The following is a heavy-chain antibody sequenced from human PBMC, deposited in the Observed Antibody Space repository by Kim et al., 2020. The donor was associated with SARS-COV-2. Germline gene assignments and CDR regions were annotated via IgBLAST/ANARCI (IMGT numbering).Heavy chain of an antibody. Sequence: RVTISVDTSKNQFSLKLSSVTAADTAVYYCARQRGILLWFGELLLSHFDYWGQGTLVTVSS. D-gene: IGHD3-10*01. J-gene: IGHJ4*02. V-gene: IGHV4-39*01. CDR3: ARQRGILLWFGELLLSHFDY.